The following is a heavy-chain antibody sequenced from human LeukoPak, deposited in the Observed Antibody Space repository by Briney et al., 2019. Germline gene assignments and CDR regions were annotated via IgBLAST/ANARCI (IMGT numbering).Heavy chain of an antibody. CDR3: AREVRLQPQPPYYYYMDV. CDR2: INHSGST. CDR1: GGSFSGYY. Sequence: SETLSLTCAVYGGSFSGYYWSWIRQPPGKGLEWIGEINHSGSTNYNPSLKSRVTISVDTSKNQFSLKLSSVTAADTAVYYCAREVRLQPQPPYYYYMDVWGKGTTVTVSS. D-gene: IGHD4-11*01. V-gene: IGHV4-34*01. J-gene: IGHJ6*03.